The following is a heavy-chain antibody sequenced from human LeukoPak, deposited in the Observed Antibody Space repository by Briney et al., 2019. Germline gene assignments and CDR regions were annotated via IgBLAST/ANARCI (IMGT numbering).Heavy chain of an antibody. D-gene: IGHD2-21*02. J-gene: IGHJ4*01. CDR3: ARRSCGGDCYPYYFDY. CDR1: GFAVTRNY. CDR2: IYSGGST. Sequence: PGGSLRLSCAASGFAVTRNYMSWVRQAPGKGLEWVSVIYSGGSTYYADSVKGRFTISRDNSKNTLYLQMGSLRAEDMAVYYCARRSCGGDCYPYYFDYWGQEPWSPSP. V-gene: IGHV3-53*05.